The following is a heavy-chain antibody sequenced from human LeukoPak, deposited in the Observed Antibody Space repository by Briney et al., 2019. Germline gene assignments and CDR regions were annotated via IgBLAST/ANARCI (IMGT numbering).Heavy chain of an antibody. J-gene: IGHJ4*02. CDR1: VFTVSSNY. CDR2: IYSGGST. CDR3: ARDEVYYDSSGYYYGYFDY. D-gene: IGHD3-22*01. Sequence: GGSLRLSCAASVFTVSSNYMSWVRQAPGKGLEWVSVIYSGGSTYYADSVKGRFTISRDNSKNTLYLQMNSLRAEDTAVYYCARDEVYYDSSGYYYGYFDYWGQGTLVTVSS. V-gene: IGHV3-53*01.